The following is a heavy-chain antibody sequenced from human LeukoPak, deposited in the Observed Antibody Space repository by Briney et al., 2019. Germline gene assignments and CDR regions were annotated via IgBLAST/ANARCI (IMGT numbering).Heavy chain of an antibody. D-gene: IGHD6-13*01. CDR2: IKQDGSQK. CDR3: ARHPTYSSTWFGLDY. CDR1: GFTFSSYW. J-gene: IGHJ4*02. V-gene: IGHV3-7*04. Sequence: GGSLRLSCAASGFTFSSYWMSWVREAPGKGLEWVANIKQDGSQKYYVDSVKGRFTISRDNAKNSLYLQMNSLRAEDTAVYYCARHPTYSSTWFGLDYWGQGTLVSVSS.